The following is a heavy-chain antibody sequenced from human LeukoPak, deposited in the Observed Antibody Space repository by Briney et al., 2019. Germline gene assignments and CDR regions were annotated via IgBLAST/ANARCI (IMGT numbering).Heavy chain of an antibody. Sequence: GGSLRLSCAASGFTFSSYEMNWVRQAPGKGLERISYISSSGSTIYYADSVKGRFTISRDNAKNSLYLQMNSLRAEDTAVYYCARGPEYSSGWYGGYWGQGALVTVSS. V-gene: IGHV3-48*03. D-gene: IGHD6-19*01. J-gene: IGHJ4*02. CDR3: ARGPEYSSGWYGGY. CDR1: GFTFSSYE. CDR2: ISSSGSTI.